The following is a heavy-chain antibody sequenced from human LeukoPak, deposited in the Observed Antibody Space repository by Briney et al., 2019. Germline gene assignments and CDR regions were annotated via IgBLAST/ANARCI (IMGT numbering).Heavy chain of an antibody. CDR1: GGSISSFY. D-gene: IGHD4-17*01. CDR3: ARGSDFGDC. CDR2: IYISGTT. V-gene: IGHV4-59*01. J-gene: IGHJ4*02. Sequence: PSETLSLTCTVSGGSISSFYWSWIRQPPGKGLEWIGYIYISGTTNYNPSLKSRVTMSVDTSKNQLSMKLSSVTAADTAVHYCARGSDFGDCWGQGTLVTVSS.